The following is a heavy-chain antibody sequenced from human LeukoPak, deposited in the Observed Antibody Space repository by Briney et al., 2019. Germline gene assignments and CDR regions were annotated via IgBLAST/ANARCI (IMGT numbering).Heavy chain of an antibody. CDR3: ARVVGDGYSEY. Sequence: SETLSLTCAVYGGSFSDYYWSWIRQPPGKGLEWIGYIYYSGGTNYNPSLKSRVTISIDTSKNQFSLKLTSVTAADTAVYYCARVVGDGYSEYWGQGTLVTVSS. CDR2: IYYSGGT. D-gene: IGHD5-24*01. CDR1: GGSFSDYY. V-gene: IGHV4-59*01. J-gene: IGHJ4*02.